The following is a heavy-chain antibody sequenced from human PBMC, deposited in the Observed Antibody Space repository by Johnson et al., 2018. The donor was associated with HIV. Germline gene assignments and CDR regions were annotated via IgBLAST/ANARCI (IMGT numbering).Heavy chain of an antibody. CDR3: AREEGTDILTRGDAFDI. J-gene: IGHJ3*02. CDR2: IKQDGSEK. D-gene: IGHD3-9*01. Sequence: VLLVESGGGVVQPGRSLILSCVGSGFTFSSYAMHWVRQAPGKGLEWVANIKQDGSEKYYVDSVKGRFTMSRDNAKKSLYLQMNSPRAEDTAVYYWAREEGTDILTRGDAFDIWGQGTMVTVSS. CDR1: GFTFSSYA. V-gene: IGHV3-7*01.